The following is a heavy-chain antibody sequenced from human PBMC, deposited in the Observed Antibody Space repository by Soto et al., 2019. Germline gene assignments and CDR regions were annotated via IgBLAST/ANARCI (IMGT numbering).Heavy chain of an antibody. V-gene: IGHV4-59*01. Sequence: PSETLSLTWGVFDGSLSSYYWSWIRQHPGKGLEWIGYIYYSGSTNYNPSLKSRVTISVDTSKNQFSLKLSSVTAADAAVYYCARVDGAPWYGYNWFDPWGQGTLVTVSS. CDR1: DGSLSSYY. CDR3: ARVDGAPWYGYNWFDP. CDR2: IYYSGST. D-gene: IGHD3-10*01. J-gene: IGHJ5*02.